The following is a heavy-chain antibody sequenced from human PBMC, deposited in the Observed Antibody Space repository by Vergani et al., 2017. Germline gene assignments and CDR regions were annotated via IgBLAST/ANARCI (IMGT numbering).Heavy chain of an antibody. CDR2: INPSGGST. Sequence: QVQLVQSGAEVKKPGASVKVSCKASGYTFTSYYMHWVRQAPGQGLEWMGIINPSGGSTSYAQKFQGRVTMTRDTSTSTVYMELSSLRSEDTAVYYCARALSGYSSGWYKGAYYFDYWGQGTLVTVSS. CDR3: ARALSGYSSGWYKGAYYFDY. CDR1: GYTFTSYY. D-gene: IGHD6-19*01. J-gene: IGHJ4*02. V-gene: IGHV1-46*01.